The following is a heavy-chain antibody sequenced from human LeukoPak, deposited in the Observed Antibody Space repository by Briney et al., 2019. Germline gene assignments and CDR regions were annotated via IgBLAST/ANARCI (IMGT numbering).Heavy chain of an antibody. V-gene: IGHV6-1*01. CDR2: TYYRSKWYN. CDR1: GDSVSSNSAA. Sequence: SQTLSLTCAISGDSVSSNSAAWNWIRQSPSGGLEWLGRTYYRSKWYNDYAVSVKSRITINPDTSKNQFSLQLNSVTPEDTAVYYCARGRRYDFWSGYSNFDYWGQGTLVTVSS. J-gene: IGHJ4*02. CDR3: ARGRRYDFWSGYSNFDY. D-gene: IGHD3-3*01.